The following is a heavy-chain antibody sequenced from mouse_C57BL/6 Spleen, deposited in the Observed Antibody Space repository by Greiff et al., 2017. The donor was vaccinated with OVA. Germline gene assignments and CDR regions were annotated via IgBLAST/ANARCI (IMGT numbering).Heavy chain of an antibody. V-gene: IGHV5-17*01. CDR2: ISSGSSTI. Sequence: EVQRVESGGGLVKPGGSLKLSCAASGFTFSDYGMHWVRQAPEKGLEWVVYISSGSSTIYYADTVKGRFTISRDNAKNTLFLQMTSLRSEDTAMYYCARSYGYYFDYWGQGTTLTVSS. J-gene: IGHJ2*01. CDR3: ARSYGYYFDY. D-gene: IGHD1-2*01. CDR1: GFTFSDYG.